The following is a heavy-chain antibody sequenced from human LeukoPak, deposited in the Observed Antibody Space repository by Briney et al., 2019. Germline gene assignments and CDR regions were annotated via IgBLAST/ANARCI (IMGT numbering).Heavy chain of an antibody. D-gene: IGHD6-6*01. V-gene: IGHV3-48*01. CDR3: ARVRGSYSSSSRLDYYYYMDV. J-gene: IGHJ6*03. Sequence: GGSLRLSCAASGFTFSSYSMNWVRQAPGKGLEWVSYISSSSSTIYYADSVKGRFTISRDNAKNSLYLQMNSLRAEDTAVYYCARVRGSYSSSSRLDYYYYMDVWGKGTTVTVSS. CDR1: GFTFSSYS. CDR2: ISSSSSTI.